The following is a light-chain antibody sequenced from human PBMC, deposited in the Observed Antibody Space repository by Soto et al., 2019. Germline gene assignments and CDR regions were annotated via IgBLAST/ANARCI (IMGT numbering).Light chain of an antibody. CDR1: SSDVGGYNF. Sequence: QSALTQPASVSGSPGQSVTISCTGTSSDVGGYNFVSWYQQHPGKAPKLMIFEVSNRPSGVSARFSGSKSGNTASLTISGLQPEDEADYYCTSSTGTTTLSFVFGTGTKLTVL. CDR3: TSSTGTTTLSFV. CDR2: EVS. V-gene: IGLV2-14*01. J-gene: IGLJ1*01.